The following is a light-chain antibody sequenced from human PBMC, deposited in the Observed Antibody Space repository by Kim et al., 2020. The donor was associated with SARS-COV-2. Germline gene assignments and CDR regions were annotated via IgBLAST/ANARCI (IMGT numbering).Light chain of an antibody. CDR2: ETS. Sequence: SASVGDSVTITCRTSQSISNYLYWYQQKPGKAPKLLISETSTLQSGVPLRFSGRGSRTEFTLTITSLQPEDFATYYCQQIVSTPRTFGQGTKVEI. CDR3: QQIVSTPRT. J-gene: IGKJ1*01. V-gene: IGKV1-39*01. CDR1: QSISNY.